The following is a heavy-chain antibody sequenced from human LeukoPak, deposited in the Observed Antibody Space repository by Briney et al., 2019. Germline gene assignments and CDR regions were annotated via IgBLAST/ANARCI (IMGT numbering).Heavy chain of an antibody. CDR2: IYYSGST. V-gene: IGHV4-39*01. Sequence: SSETLSLTCTVSGGSISSSSYYWGWIRQPPGKGLEWIGSIYYSGSTYYNPSLKSRVTISVDTSKNQFSLKLSSVTAADTAVYYCARKSAERVLSNWGQGTLVTVSS. J-gene: IGHJ4*02. CDR1: GGSISSSSYY. CDR3: ARKSAERVLSN. D-gene: IGHD6-19*01.